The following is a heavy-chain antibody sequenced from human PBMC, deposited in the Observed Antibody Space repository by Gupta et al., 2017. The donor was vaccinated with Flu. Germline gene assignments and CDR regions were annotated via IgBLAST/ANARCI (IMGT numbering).Heavy chain of an antibody. D-gene: IGHD3-9*01. CDR2: INHSGST. CDR3: ARGRVDILTGYYNRSPPDY. Sequence: QVQLQQWGAGLLKPSETLSLTCAVYGGSFSGYYWSWIRQPPGKGLGWIGEINHSGSTNYNPSLKSRVTISVDTSKNQFSLKLSSVTAADTAVYYCARGRVDILTGYYNRSPPDYWGQGTLVTVSS. CDR1: GGSFSGYY. J-gene: IGHJ4*02. V-gene: IGHV4-34*01.